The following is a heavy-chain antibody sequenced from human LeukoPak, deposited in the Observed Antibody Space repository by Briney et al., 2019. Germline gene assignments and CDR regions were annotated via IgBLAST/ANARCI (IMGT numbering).Heavy chain of an antibody. Sequence: SETLSLTCTVSGGSVSSYYWSWIRQPPGKGLEWIGYIYYSGSTNYNPSLKSRVTISVDTSKNQFSLKLSSVAAADTAVYYCARDAGHYDFWSGYYRGDWFDPWGQGTLVTVSS. CDR1: GGSVSSYY. D-gene: IGHD3-3*01. CDR3: ARDAGHYDFWSGYYRGDWFDP. J-gene: IGHJ5*02. CDR2: IYYSGST. V-gene: IGHV4-59*02.